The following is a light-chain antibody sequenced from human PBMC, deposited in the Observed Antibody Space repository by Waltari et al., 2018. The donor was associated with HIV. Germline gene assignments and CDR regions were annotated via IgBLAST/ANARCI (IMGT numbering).Light chain of an antibody. J-gene: IGKJ2*01. Sequence: IVMTQSPDSLGVSLGERATINCKSSQSILSTAGNRHYLAWYQQRPGQAPNLLIYWATTRESGVTDRISGSGSGTDFTLTINSLQAEDVAVYYCQQYYDAPYTFGQGTKVDI. CDR3: QQYYDAPYT. CDR1: QSILSTAGNRHY. V-gene: IGKV4-1*01. CDR2: WAT.